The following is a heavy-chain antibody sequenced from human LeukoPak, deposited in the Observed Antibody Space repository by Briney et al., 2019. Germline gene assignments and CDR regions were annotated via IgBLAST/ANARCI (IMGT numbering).Heavy chain of an antibody. CDR2: INSDGSST. V-gene: IGHV3-74*01. D-gene: IGHD3-10*01. CDR1: GFTFSSYW. J-gene: IGHJ5*02. CDR3: AREDYYGSGRRAFDP. Sequence: GGSLRLSCAASGFTFSSYWMHWVRQAPGKGLVWVSRINSDGSSTSYADSVKGRFTISGDNAKNTLYLQMNSLRAEDTAVYYCAREDYYGSGRRAFDPWGQGTLVTVSS.